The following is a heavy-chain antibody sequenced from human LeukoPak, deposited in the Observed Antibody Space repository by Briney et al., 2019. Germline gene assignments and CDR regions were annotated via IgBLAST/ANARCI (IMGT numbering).Heavy chain of an antibody. J-gene: IGHJ5*02. D-gene: IGHD2-2*01. CDR1: GFTFSSYA. V-gene: IGHV3-64*01. CDR2: ISSNGGST. CDR3: ARGALGYCSSTSCFATQFGA. Sequence: PGGSLRLSCAAPGFTFSSYAMHWVRQAPGKGLEYVSAISSNGGSTYYANSVKGRFTISRDNSKNTLYLQMGSLRAEDMAVYYCARGALGYCSSTSCFATQFGAWGQGTLVTVSS.